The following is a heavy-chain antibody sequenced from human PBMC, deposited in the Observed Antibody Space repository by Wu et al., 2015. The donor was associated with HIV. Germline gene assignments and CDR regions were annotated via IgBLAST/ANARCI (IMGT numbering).Heavy chain of an antibody. J-gene: IGHJ3*02. CDR2: IIPLFRTA. Sequence: QVQLVQSGAEVKKPGSSVKVSCTGSGGTFSSYVTAWVRQAPGQGLEWMGGIIPLFRTANYSPKFQGRLTITTDESMTTAYMDLRSLRSDDTAVYYCAKFREATVETGDDVFDIWGQGTMITVSS. V-gene: IGHV1-69*05. D-gene: IGHD4-17*01. CDR3: AKFREATVETGDDVFDI. CDR1: GGTFSSYV.